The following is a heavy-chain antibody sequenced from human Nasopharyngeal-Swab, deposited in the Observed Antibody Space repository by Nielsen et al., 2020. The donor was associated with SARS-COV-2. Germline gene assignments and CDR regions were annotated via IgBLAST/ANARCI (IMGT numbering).Heavy chain of an antibody. CDR2: MNPNSGNT. CDR1: GYTFTSYD. V-gene: IGHV1-8*01. J-gene: IGHJ3*02. D-gene: IGHD6-13*01. CDR3: ARVYSSSWIDAFDI. Sequence: ASVQVTCKASGYTFTSYDINWVRQATGQGVEWMGWMNPNSGNTGYAQQFQGSVTMTRNTSISKAYMELSSLRSEDTAVYYCARVYSSSWIDAFDIWGQGTMVTVSS.